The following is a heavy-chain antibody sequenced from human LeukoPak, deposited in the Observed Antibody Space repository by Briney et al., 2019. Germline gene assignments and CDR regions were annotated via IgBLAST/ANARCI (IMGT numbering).Heavy chain of an antibody. CDR2: IYCSGRT. CDR3: ARGFYSPAY. CDR1: GGSISSDY. J-gene: IGHJ4*02. V-gene: IGHV4-59*01. D-gene: IGHD4-11*01. Sequence: PSETLSPTCTVSGGSISSDYWSWIRQPPGKGLEWVGYIYCSGRTFYNPSLKSRVTMSVDTSKNQFSLKLSSVTAADTAIYYCARGFYSPAYWGQGTLVTVSS.